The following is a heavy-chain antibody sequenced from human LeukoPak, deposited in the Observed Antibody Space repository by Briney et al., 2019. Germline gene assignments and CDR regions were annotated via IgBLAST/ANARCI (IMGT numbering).Heavy chain of an antibody. CDR1: GFTFSNAW. D-gene: IGHD6-19*01. J-gene: IGHJ4*02. CDR3: AKEESSSGWFPFDY. V-gene: IGHV3-48*01. Sequence: GGSLRLSCAASGFTFSNAWMNWVRQAPGKGLEWVSYISSSSSTIYYADSVKGRFTISRDNSKNTLYLQMNSLRAEDTAVYYCAKEESSSGWFPFDYWGQGTLVTVSS. CDR2: ISSSSSTI.